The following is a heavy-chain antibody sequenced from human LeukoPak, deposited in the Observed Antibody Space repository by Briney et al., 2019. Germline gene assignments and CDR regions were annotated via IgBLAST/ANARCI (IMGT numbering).Heavy chain of an antibody. V-gene: IGHV3-30-3*01. J-gene: IGHJ6*02. CDR1: GFTFSSYA. Sequence: GGSLRLSCAASGFTFSSYAMHWVRQAPGKGLEWVAVISYDGSNKYYADSVKGRFTISRDNSKNTLNLQMNSLRAEDTAVYYCARESRPSGYYYYGMDVWGQGTTVTVSS. CDR3: ARESRPSGYYYYGMDV. D-gene: IGHD3-10*01. CDR2: ISYDGSNK.